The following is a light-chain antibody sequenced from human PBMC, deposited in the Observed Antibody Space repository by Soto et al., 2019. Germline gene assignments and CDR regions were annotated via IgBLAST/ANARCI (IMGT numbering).Light chain of an antibody. CDR2: DAS. J-gene: IGKJ5*01. CDR3: QQRLHGPIT. V-gene: IGKV3-11*01. CDR1: QTVGRY. Sequence: EIVLTQSPATLSLSLGDRVTLSCRASQTVGRYLSWYQHSPGQGPRLLVYDASNRATGIPARFSGSGSETDFTLTISSLEPEDFAVYYCQQRLHGPITFGQGTRLEIK.